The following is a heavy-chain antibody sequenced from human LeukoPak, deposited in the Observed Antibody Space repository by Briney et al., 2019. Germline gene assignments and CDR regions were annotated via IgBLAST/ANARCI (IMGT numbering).Heavy chain of an antibody. CDR2: INPNSGGT. CDR3: ARARGSYSFDF. D-gene: IGHD3-16*01. V-gene: IGHV1-2*02. J-gene: IGHJ4*02. Sequence: ASVKVSCKASGYTFTAYYIHWVRQAPGQGLEWMGWINPNSGGTNYAQKFQGRVTMTRDTSISTAYMELSRLRADDTAVYHCARARGSYSFDFWGQGTLVTVSS. CDR1: GYTFTAYY.